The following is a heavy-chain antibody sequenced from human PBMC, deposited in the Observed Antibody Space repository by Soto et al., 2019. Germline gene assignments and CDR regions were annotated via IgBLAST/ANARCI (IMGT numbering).Heavy chain of an antibody. D-gene: IGHD3-3*01. Sequence: LSLTCAVSGYSISGGYYWGWIRQPPGKGLEWIGSIYHSGSTYYNPSLKSRVTISVDTSKNQFSLKLSSVTAADTAVYYCARDGVFLEWLLPSHFDYWGQGTLVTVSS. CDR3: ARDGVFLEWLLPSHFDY. CDR2: IYHSGST. CDR1: GYSISGGYY. J-gene: IGHJ4*02. V-gene: IGHV4-38-2*02.